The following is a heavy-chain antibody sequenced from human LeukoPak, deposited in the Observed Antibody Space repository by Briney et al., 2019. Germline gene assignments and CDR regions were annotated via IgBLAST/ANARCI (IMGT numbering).Heavy chain of an antibody. D-gene: IGHD3-22*01. CDR1: GYTFTSYY. Sequence: ASVKVSCKASGYTFTSYYMHWVRQAPGQGLEWMGIINPSGGSTSYAQKFQGRVIMTRDTSTSTVYMELSSLRSEDTAVYYCARDSGDSSGYYPPSFDYWGQGTLVTVSS. V-gene: IGHV1-46*01. J-gene: IGHJ4*02. CDR3: ARDSGDSSGYYPPSFDY. CDR2: INPSGGST.